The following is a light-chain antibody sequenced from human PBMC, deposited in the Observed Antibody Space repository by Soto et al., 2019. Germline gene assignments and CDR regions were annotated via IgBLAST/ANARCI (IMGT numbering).Light chain of an antibody. J-gene: IGKJ2*01. CDR1: QSVSSSY. Sequence: EIVLTQSPGTLSLSPGERATLSCRASQSVSSSYLAWYQQKPGQAPRFLIYDASSRATGIPDRFSGSGSGTDFTLTISRLEPEDFAVYYCQQYGSSPYTFGQETNLEIK. V-gene: IGKV3-20*01. CDR2: DAS. CDR3: QQYGSSPYT.